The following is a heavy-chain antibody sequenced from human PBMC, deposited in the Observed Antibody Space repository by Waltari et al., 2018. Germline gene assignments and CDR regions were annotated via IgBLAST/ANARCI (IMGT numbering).Heavy chain of an antibody. CDR1: GFPFSTYA. V-gene: IGHV3-30-3*01. J-gene: IGHJ4*02. Sequence: QVQLVESGGGVVQPGRSLRLPCAASGFPFSTYAMRWVRQAPGKGLEWVAVISDDGSNKYYADSVKGRFTISRDNSKNTLYLQMNSLRAEDTAVYYCARGGVVVVAAVDYWGQGTLVTVSS. D-gene: IGHD2-15*01. CDR3: ARGGVVVVAAVDY. CDR2: ISDDGSNK.